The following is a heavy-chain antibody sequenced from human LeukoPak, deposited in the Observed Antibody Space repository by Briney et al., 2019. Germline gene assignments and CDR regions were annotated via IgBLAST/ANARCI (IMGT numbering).Heavy chain of an antibody. Sequence: GASVKVSCKASGYIFTNYGISWVRQAPGQGLEWMGWISVHNGNTRNSQKVQGRITMTADTSSTTAYMELRSLRLDDTAVYFCARDTASGRYYFDSWGQGTLVTVSP. D-gene: IGHD6-19*01. CDR2: ISVHNGNT. CDR1: GYIFTNYG. CDR3: ARDTASGRYYFDS. V-gene: IGHV1-18*01. J-gene: IGHJ4*02.